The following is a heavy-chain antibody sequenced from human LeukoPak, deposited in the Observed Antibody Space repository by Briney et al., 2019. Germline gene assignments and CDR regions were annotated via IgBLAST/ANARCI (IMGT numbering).Heavy chain of an antibody. V-gene: IGHV1-18*01. CDR1: GYKFTSYG. J-gene: IGHJ5*02. CDR2: ISAYNGNT. CDR3: ARGATENWFDP. D-gene: IGHD5-12*01. Sequence: GASVKVSCEASGYKFTSYGISWVRQAPGQGLDWMGWISAYNGNTNYAHNLQGRVTMTTDTSTSTAYMELRSLRSDDTAVYYCARGATENWFDPWGQGTLVTVSS.